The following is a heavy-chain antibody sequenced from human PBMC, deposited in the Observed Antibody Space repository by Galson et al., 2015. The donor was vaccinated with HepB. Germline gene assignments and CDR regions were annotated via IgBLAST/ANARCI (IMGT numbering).Heavy chain of an antibody. CDR2: ISYDGSNK. Sequence: SLRLSCAASGFTFSSYGMHWVRQAPGKGLEWVAVISYDGSNKYYADSVKGRFTISRDNSKNTLYLQMNSLRAEDTAVYYCAKLNGVAATPRGQDYWGQGTLVTVSS. J-gene: IGHJ4*02. CDR3: AKLNGVAATPRGQDY. D-gene: IGHD2-15*01. V-gene: IGHV3-30*18. CDR1: GFTFSSYG.